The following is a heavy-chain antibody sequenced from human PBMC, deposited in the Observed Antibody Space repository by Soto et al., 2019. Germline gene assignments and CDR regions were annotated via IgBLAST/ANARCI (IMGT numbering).Heavy chain of an antibody. J-gene: IGHJ6*02. V-gene: IGHV1-18*01. CDR2: ISHYTGNT. CDR1: GYIFVNYG. D-gene: IGHD3-16*01. CDR3: VMVDNYVTPTPQDV. Sequence: QVQLVQSGDEVKKPGASVKVSCKASGYIFVNYGIAWGRQAPGQGLEWMGWISHYTGNTHSATKVQGRLTMTTDTSTSTAYMDLGSLTSDDTAVYYCVMVDNYVTPTPQDVWGQGTTVTVSS.